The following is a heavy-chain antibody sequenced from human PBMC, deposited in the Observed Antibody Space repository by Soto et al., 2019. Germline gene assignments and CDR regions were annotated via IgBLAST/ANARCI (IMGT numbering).Heavy chain of an antibody. CDR2: IYYSGST. J-gene: IGHJ5*02. CDR1: GGSISSSSYY. V-gene: IGHV4-39*01. CDR3: ARKGWNYEEGWFDP. D-gene: IGHD1-7*01. Sequence: SETLSLTCTVSGGSISSSSYYWGWIRQPPGKGLEWIGSIYYSGSTYYNPSLKSRVTISVDTSKNQFSLKLSSVTAVDTAVYYCARKGWNYEEGWFDPWGQGTLVTVSS.